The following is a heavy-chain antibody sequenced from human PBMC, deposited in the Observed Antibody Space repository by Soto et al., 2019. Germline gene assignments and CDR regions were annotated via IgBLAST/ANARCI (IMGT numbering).Heavy chain of an antibody. CDR3: ARGSMIVLDALNTLSSFDP. J-gene: IGHJ5*02. D-gene: IGHD3-22*01. CDR1: GGSVSSGSYY. Sequence: SETLSLTCTVSGGSVSSGSYYWSWIRQPPGKGLEWIGYIYYSGSTNYNPSLKSRVTISVDTSKNQFSLKLSSVTAADTAVYYCARGSMIVLDALNTLSSFDPWGQGTLVTVSS. CDR2: IYYSGST. V-gene: IGHV4-61*01.